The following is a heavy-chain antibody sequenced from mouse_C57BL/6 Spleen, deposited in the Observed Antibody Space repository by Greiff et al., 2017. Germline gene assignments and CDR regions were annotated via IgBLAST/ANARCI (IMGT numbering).Heavy chain of an antibody. J-gene: IGHJ3*01. CDR2: IHPNSGST. V-gene: IGHV1-64*01. Sequence: VQLQQSGAELVKPGASVKLSCKASGYTFTSYWMHWVNQRPGQGLEWIGMIHPNSGSTNYNEKFKSKATLTVDKSSSTAYMQLSSLTSEDSAVYYCARERGAPAWFAYWGQGTLVTVSA. CDR1: GYTFTSYW. CDR3: ARERGAPAWFAY.